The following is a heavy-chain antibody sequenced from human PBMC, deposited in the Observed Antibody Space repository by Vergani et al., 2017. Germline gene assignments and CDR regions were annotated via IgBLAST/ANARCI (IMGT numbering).Heavy chain of an antibody. J-gene: IGHJ4*02. V-gene: IGHV1-18*01. CDR1: GYTFTSYD. CDR3: ARGGLGVVVAATPDY. CDR2: ISGYNGNT. D-gene: IGHD2-15*01. Sequence: QVQLVQSGAEVKKPGASVKVSCKASGYTFTSYDISWVRQAPGQGLEWMGRISGYNGNTNYAQNLQGRVIMTADTSTSTAYMELRSLRSDDTAVYYCARGGLGVVVAATPDYWGQGTLVTVSS.